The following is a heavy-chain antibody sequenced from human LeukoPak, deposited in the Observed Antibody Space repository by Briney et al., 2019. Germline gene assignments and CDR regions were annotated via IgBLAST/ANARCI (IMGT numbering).Heavy chain of an antibody. Sequence: PSETLSLTCAVYGGSFSGYYWSWIRQPPGKGLEWIGEINHSGSTNYNPSLKSRVTISVDTSKNQFSLKLSSVTAADTAVYYCARGPGCSSTSCPPGWLDPWGQGTLLIVSS. D-gene: IGHD2-2*01. CDR3: ARGPGCSSTSCPPGWLDP. V-gene: IGHV4-34*01. J-gene: IGHJ5*02. CDR1: GGSFSGYY. CDR2: INHSGST.